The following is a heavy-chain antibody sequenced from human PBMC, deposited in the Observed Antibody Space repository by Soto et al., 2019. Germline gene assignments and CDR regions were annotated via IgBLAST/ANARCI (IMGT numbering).Heavy chain of an antibody. CDR2: IIPIFGTA. CDR1: GGTFSSYA. Sequence: ASVKVSCKASGGTFSSYAISWVRQAPGQGLEWMGGIIPIFGTANYAQKFQGRVTITADESTSTAYMELSSLRSEDTAVYYCARDTLPGSPFDYWGQGTLVTVSS. D-gene: IGHD1-26*01. V-gene: IGHV1-69*13. CDR3: ARDTLPGSPFDY. J-gene: IGHJ4*02.